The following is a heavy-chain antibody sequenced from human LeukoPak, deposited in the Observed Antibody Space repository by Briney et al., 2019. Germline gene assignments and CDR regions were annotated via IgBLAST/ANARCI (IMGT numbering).Heavy chain of an antibody. Sequence: ASVKVSCKASGYTFTGYYMHWVRQAPGQGLEWMGWINPNSGGTNYAQKFQGRVTMTRDTSTSTAYMELSRLRSDDTAVYYCASNPRRSSRYFDWLICDYWGQGTLVTVSS. CDR2: INPNSGGT. CDR1: GYTFTGYY. V-gene: IGHV1-2*02. CDR3: ASNPRRSSRYFDWLICDY. D-gene: IGHD3-9*01. J-gene: IGHJ4*02.